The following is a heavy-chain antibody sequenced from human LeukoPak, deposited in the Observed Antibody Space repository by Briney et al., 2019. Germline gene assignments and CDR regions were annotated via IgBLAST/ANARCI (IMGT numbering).Heavy chain of an antibody. J-gene: IGHJ4*02. CDR2: IYYSGST. CDR1: GGSISSYY. V-gene: IGHV4-59*01. CDR3: AGTGYHSTFDY. D-gene: IGHD3-22*01. Sequence: SETLSLTCTVSGGSISSYYWSWIRQPPGKGLEWIGYIYYSGSTNYNPSLKSRVTISVDTSKNQFSLKLSSVTAADTAVYYCAGTGYHSTFDYWGQGTLVTVSS.